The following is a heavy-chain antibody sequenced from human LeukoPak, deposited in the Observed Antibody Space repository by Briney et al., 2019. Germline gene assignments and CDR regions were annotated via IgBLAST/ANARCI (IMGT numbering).Heavy chain of an antibody. V-gene: IGHV1-69*05. D-gene: IGHD3-3*01. CDR1: GGTFSSYA. CDR2: IIPIFGTA. CDR3: ARGNWSGYSLRPFDY. Sequence: SVKVSCKASGGTFSSYAISWVRQAPGQGLEWMGGIIPIFGTANYAQKFQGRVTITTDESTSTAYMELSSLRSEDTAVYYCARGNWSGYSLRPFDYWGQGTLVTVSS. J-gene: IGHJ4*02.